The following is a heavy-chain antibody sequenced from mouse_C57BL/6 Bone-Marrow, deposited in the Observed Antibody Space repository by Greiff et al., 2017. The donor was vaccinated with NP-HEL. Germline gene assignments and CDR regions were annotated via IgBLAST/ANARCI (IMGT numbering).Heavy chain of an antibody. Sequence: EVQLVESGGGLVQPGGSLKLSCAASGFTFSDYYMYWVRQTPGKRLEWVAYISNGGGSTYYLDTVKVRFTISRDNAKTTLYLQLSRLKSEDTAMYYCARPDGYYDYFDYWGQGTTLTVSS. CDR3: ARPDGYYDYFDY. V-gene: IGHV5-12*01. J-gene: IGHJ2*01. CDR2: ISNGGGST. D-gene: IGHD2-3*01. CDR1: GFTFSDYY.